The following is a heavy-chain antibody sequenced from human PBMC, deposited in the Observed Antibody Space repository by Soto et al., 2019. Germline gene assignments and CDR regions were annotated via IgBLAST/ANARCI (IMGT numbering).Heavy chain of an antibody. V-gene: IGHV4-30-4*01. CDR1: GGSISSGDYY. D-gene: IGHD4-17*01. CDR3: ARVSSNYGDYVMDY. J-gene: IGHJ4*02. CDR2: IYYSGST. Sequence: QVQLQESGPGLVKPSQTLSLTCTVSGGSISSGDYYWSWIRQPPGKGLEWIGYIYYSGSTYYHPSLKSRVTISVHTSKNQFSLKLSSVTAADTAVYYCARVSSNYGDYVMDYWGQGTLVTVSS.